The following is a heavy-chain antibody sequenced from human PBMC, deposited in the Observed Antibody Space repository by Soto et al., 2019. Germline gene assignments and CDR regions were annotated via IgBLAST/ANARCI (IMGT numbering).Heavy chain of an antibody. D-gene: IGHD2-2*01. CDR3: ARVWPIVVVPAATYNWFDP. J-gene: IGHJ5*02. Sequence: SVKVSCKASGGTFSSYAISWVRQAPGQGLEWMGGIIPIFGTANYAQKFQGRVTITADESTSTAYMELSSLRSEDTAVYYCARVWPIVVVPAATYNWFDPWGQGTLVTAPQ. CDR1: GGTFSSYA. V-gene: IGHV1-69*13. CDR2: IIPIFGTA.